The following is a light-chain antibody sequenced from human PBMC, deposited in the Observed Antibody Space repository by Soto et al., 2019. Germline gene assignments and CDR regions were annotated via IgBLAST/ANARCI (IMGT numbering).Light chain of an antibody. V-gene: IGKV2-28*01. Sequence: DLVMPQSPLSLPVTPGEPASFSCSSRQSLLQNNGYNYLDWYLQKPGQSPQHLIYFGYYRASGVPDRFSGSGSGTDFTLNIRRVEAEDVGVYYCMQSHQSPPTFGQGTKVEI. CDR2: FGY. CDR1: QSLLQNNGYNY. J-gene: IGKJ1*01. CDR3: MQSHQSPPT.